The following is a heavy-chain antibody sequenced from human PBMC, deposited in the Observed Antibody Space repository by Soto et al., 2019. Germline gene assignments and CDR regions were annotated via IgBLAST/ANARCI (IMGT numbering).Heavy chain of an antibody. J-gene: IGHJ6*03. D-gene: IGHD7-27*01. CDR2: ISAYNGNT. V-gene: IGHV1-18*01. CDR1: GYTFTSYG. CDR3: ASFHLGLIHYYYYMDV. Sequence: QVQLVQSGAEVKKPGASVKVSCKASGYTFTSYGISWVRQAPGQGLEWMGWISAYNGNTNYAQKLQGIVTMTTDTSTSTAYMELRSLSSDDTAVYYCASFHLGLIHYYYYMDVWGKGTTVTVSS.